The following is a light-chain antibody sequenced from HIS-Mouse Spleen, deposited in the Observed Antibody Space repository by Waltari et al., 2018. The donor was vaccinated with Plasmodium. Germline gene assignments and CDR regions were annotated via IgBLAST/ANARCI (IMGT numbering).Light chain of an antibody. V-gene: IGLV3-10*01. CDR1: ALPKKY. J-gene: IGLJ3*02. CDR2: EDS. Sequence: SYELTQPPSVSVSPGQTARITCSGDALPKKYAYWYQQKSGQAPVLVNYEDSKPPTGIPERFAVYSSGTMATVTSSGAQVEDEAEYYCYSTDSSGNHRVFGGGTKLTVL. CDR3: YSTDSSGNHRV.